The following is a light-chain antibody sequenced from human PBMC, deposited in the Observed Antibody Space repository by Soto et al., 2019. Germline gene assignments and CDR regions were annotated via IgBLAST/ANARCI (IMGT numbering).Light chain of an antibody. CDR3: QQSYNSPQT. CDR2: AAS. CDR1: QVITND. Sequence: DIQMTQSPSSLSVSVGDRLTITCRASQVITNDLNWYQLKPGKPPRLLIYAASSLQSGFPSRFSGSGSGTDFTLTINSLQPEDFATYSCQQSYNSPQTFGQGTKVDIK. V-gene: IGKV1-39*01. J-gene: IGKJ1*01.